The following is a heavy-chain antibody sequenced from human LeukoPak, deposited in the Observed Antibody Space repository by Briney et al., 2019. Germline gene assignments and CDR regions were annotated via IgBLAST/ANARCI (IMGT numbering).Heavy chain of an antibody. CDR2: ISWDGGST. CDR1: VFTFVDYT. CDR3: AKDIGIALRGATFEN. J-gene: IGHJ4*02. V-gene: IGHV3-43*01. Sequence: GGALRLSFAASVFTFVDYTMHGVRPAGGEGVEGVSLISWDGGSTYYAGSVKGGFTLSRDNTKNSLYLQMSSLKTEETALYYCAKDIGIALRGATFENWGQGTLVTVSS. D-gene: IGHD3-10*01.